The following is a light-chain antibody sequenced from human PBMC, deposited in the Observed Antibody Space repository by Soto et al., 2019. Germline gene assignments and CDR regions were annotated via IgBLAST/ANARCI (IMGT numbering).Light chain of an antibody. V-gene: IGKV3-20*01. Sequence: EIVLTQSPGIFSLSPCERASLSFGASQSISSSFLAWYQQKPGQAPRLLIYGASSRATGIPDRFSGTGSETDFTLTISRLEPEDFAVYYCQQYDNSPITFGQGTRLE. CDR3: QQYDNSPIT. J-gene: IGKJ5*01. CDR2: GAS. CDR1: QSISSSF.